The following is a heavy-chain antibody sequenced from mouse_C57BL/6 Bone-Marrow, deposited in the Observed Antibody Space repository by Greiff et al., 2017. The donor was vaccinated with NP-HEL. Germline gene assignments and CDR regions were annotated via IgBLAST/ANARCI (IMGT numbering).Heavy chain of an antibody. J-gene: IGHJ3*01. CDR2: IYPRSGNT. V-gene: IGHV1-81*01. CDR3: AREHYYGSRFAY. CDR1: GYTFTSYG. Sequence: VQLQQSGAELARPGASVKLSCKASGYTFTSYGISWVKQRTGQGLEWIGEIYPRSGNTYYNEKFKGKATLTADKSSSTAYMELRSLTSEDSAVYFCAREHYYGSRFAYWGQGTLVTVSA. D-gene: IGHD1-1*01.